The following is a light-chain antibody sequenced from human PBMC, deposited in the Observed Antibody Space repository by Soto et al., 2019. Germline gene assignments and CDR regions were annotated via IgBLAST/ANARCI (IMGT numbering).Light chain of an antibody. CDR2: KAS. CDR1: QSISSW. V-gene: IGKV1-5*03. J-gene: IGKJ1*01. CDR3: QQYINYWT. Sequence: DIQMTQSPSTLSASVGDRVTITCRASQSISSWLAWYQQKPGKAPKVLIYKASSLESGVPSRFSGSGSGTEFTLTISSLQPDDFATYYCQQYINYWTFGQGTKVEIK.